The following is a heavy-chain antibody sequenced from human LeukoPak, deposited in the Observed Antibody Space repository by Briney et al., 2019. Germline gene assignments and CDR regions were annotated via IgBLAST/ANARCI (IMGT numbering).Heavy chain of an antibody. V-gene: IGHV3-30*18. CDR1: GFTFSGLG. CDR2: ISSDGSAK. J-gene: IGHJ4*02. D-gene: IGHD4-17*01. Sequence: GGSLRLSCAASGFTFSGLGMHWVRQAPGKGLEWVAAISSDGSAKFYTDSVKGRFTISRDNSNNTLYLQMNSLGAEDTAVYYCAKRGSYGDRPYYFDYWGQGTLVTVSS. CDR3: AKRGSYGDRPYYFDY.